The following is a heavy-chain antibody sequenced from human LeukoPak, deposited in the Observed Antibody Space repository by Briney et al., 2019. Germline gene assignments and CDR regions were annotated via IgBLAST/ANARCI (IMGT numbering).Heavy chain of an antibody. D-gene: IGHD3-3*01. Sequence: PGGSLRLSCAASGFTFSSYWMHWVRQAPGKGLVWVSRINSDGSSTSYADSVKGRFTISRDNAKNTMYLQMNSLRAEDTAVYYCASQSLRRYYDFWSARLAPDGGDYWGQGTLVTVSS. CDR3: ASQSLRRYYDFWSARLAPDGGDY. J-gene: IGHJ4*02. V-gene: IGHV3-74*01. CDR2: INSDGSST. CDR1: GFTFSSYW.